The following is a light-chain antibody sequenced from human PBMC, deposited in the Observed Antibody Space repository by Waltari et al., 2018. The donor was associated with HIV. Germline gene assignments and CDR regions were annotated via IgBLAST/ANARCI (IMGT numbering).Light chain of an antibody. CDR1: QSISASQ. CDR2: GAS. Sequence: IVLTQSPDTLSVSPGPRATLSCRASQSISASQLAWYQQKPGQAPRLVIYGASTRATGIPDRFSGSGSGTDFALTISRLEPEDSAVFYCQQYGRSPITFGLGTRLEIK. CDR3: QQYGRSPIT. V-gene: IGKV3-20*01. J-gene: IGKJ5*01.